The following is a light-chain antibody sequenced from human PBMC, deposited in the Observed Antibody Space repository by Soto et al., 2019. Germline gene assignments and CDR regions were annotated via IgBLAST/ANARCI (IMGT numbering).Light chain of an antibody. J-gene: IGLJ2*01. CDR2: DVT. Sequence: QSALTQPASVSGSPGQSIAISCTGTSSDVGGYDYVSRYQQHPGKAPKLMIYDVTSRPSGVSDRFSGSKSGNTASLTISGLQAEDEADYYCSSYTTDSTLVFGGGTKLTVL. CDR3: SSYTTDSTLV. CDR1: SSDVGGYDY. V-gene: IGLV2-14*01.